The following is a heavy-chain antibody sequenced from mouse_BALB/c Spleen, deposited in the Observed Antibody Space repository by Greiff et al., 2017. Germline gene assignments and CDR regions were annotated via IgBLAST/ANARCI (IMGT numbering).Heavy chain of an antibody. CDR3: NAGSSWGY. D-gene: IGHD1-1*01. CDR1: GFNIKDYY. CDR2: IDPENGDT. Sequence: EVQLQQSGAELVRSGASVKLSCTASGFNIKDYYMHWVKQRPEQGLEWIGWIDPENGDTEYAPKFQGKATMTADTSSNTAYLQLSSLTSEDTAVYYCNAGSSWGYWRQGTTLTVSS. J-gene: IGHJ2*01. V-gene: IGHV14-4*02.